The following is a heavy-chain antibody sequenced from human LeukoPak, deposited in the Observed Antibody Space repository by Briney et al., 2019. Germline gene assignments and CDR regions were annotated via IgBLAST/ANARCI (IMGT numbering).Heavy chain of an antibody. CDR1: GFTFSSYS. V-gene: IGHV3-48*01. Sequence: GGSLRLSCADSGFTFSSYSMNWVRHAPGKRLEGVSYISSSSSTIYYADSVKGRFTISRDNAKNSLYLKMNSLRAEDTAVYYCARQKAIIRRTVDAFDMWGQGTMVTVSS. CDR3: ARQKAIIRRTVDAFDM. CDR2: ISSSSSTI. J-gene: IGHJ3*02. D-gene: IGHD1-1*01.